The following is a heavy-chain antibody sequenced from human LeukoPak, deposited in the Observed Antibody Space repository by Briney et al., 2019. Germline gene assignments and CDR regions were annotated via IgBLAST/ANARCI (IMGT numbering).Heavy chain of an antibody. CDR3: ASGRITIFGVVIPFDY. Sequence: GGPLRLSCAASGFTFSSYWMHWVRQAPGKGLVWVSRINSDGSSTSYADSVKGRFTISRDNAKNTLYLQMNSLRAEDTAVYYCASGRITIFGVVIPFDYWGQGTLVTVSS. CDR1: GFTFSSYW. D-gene: IGHD3-3*01. V-gene: IGHV3-74*01. J-gene: IGHJ4*02. CDR2: INSDGSST.